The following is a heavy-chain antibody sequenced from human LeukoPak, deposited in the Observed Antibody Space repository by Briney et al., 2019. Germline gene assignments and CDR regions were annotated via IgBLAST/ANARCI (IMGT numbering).Heavy chain of an antibody. CDR1: GGSISSSSYY. Sequence: PSETLSLTCTVSGGSISSSSYYWGWIRQPPGKGLEWIGSIYYSGSTYYNPSLKSRVTISLDKSKNQFSLKLYSVTAADTAVYYCASRPPSWPLDYWGQGTLVTASS. CDR3: ASRPPSWPLDY. J-gene: IGHJ4*02. CDR2: IYYSGST. V-gene: IGHV4-39*07.